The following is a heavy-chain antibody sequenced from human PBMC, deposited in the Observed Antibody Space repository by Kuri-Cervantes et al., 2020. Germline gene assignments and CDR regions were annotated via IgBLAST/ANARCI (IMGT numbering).Heavy chain of an antibody. Sequence: GESLKISCAASGFTFSSYDMHWVRQATGKGLEWVSAIGTAGDTYYPGSVKGRFTISRENAKNSLYLQMNSLRAEDTAVYYCARGGEGWNYGYFQHWGHGTLVTVSS. CDR1: GFTFSSYD. CDR3: ARGGEGWNYGYFQH. D-gene: IGHD1-7*01. CDR2: IGTAGDT. J-gene: IGHJ1*01. V-gene: IGHV3-13*01.